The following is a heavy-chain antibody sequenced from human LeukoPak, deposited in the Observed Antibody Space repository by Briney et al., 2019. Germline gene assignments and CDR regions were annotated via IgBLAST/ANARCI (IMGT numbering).Heavy chain of an antibody. J-gene: IGHJ4*02. CDR3: ARGWFGELLWRFDY. Sequence: GASVKLSCKASGYTFTDYYMHWVQQAPGKGLEGMGRVDPEDGETIYAEKFQGRVTITADTSTDTAYMELSSLRSEDTAVYYCARGWFGELLWRFDYWGQGTLVTVSS. CDR2: VDPEDGET. D-gene: IGHD3-10*01. CDR1: GYTFTDYY. V-gene: IGHV1-69-2*01.